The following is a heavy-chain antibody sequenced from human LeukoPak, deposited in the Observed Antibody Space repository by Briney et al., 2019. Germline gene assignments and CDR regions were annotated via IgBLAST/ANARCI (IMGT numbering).Heavy chain of an antibody. J-gene: IGHJ4*02. Sequence: GGSLRLSCTASGFTFGDYAMSWFRQAPGKGLEWVGFIRSKAYGGTTEYAASVKGRFTISRDDSKSIAYPQMNSLKTEDTAVYCCTRAPLLPYYDFWSGPFDYWGQGTLVTVSS. CDR2: IRSKAYGGTT. CDR3: TRAPLLPYYDFWSGPFDY. D-gene: IGHD3-3*01. V-gene: IGHV3-49*03. CDR1: GFTFGDYA.